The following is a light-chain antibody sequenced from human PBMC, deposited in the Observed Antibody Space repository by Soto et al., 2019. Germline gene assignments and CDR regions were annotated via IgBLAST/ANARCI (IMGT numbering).Light chain of an antibody. CDR1: SSDVGGYNY. Sequence: QSALTQPASVSGSPGQSITISCTGTSSDVGGYNYVSWYQYHPGNTPKLMIYHVSNRPSGVSDRFSGSKSGNTASLTISGLQAEDEADYYCSSYSSSIKVLFGGGTKLTVL. J-gene: IGLJ2*01. CDR3: SSYSSSIKVL. V-gene: IGLV2-14*03. CDR2: HVS.